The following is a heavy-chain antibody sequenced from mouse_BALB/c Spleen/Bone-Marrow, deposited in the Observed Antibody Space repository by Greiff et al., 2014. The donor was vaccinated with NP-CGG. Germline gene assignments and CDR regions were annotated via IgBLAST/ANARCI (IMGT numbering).Heavy chain of an antibody. CDR1: GYTFSSYW. J-gene: IGHJ3*01. CDR3: ARELGLRLAY. CDR2: ILPGSGST. D-gene: IGHD3-1*01. V-gene: IGHV1-9*01. Sequence: VKLMESGAELMKPGASVKISCKTPGYTFSSYWIEWVKQRPGHGLEWIGEILPGSGSTNSNEKFKGKATFTADTSSNTAYMQLSSLTSEDSAVYYCARELGLRLAYWGQGTLVTVSA.